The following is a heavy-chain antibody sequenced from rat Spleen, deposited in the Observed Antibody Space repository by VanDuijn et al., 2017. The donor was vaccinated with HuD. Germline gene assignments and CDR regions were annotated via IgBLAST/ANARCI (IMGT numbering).Heavy chain of an antibody. D-gene: IGHD4-3*01. CDR2: INKDSSTI. V-gene: IGHV4-2*01. Sequence: EVKLVESGGGLVQPGRSLKLSCAASGFNLNDYWMGWVRQAPGKGLEWIGEINKDSSTIHYTPSLKDKFTISRDNAQNTLYLQMSKLGSEDTATYYCARHGRGERTYYYVLDAWGQGASVTVSS. CDR1: GFNLNDYW. J-gene: IGHJ4*01. CDR3: ARHGRGERTYYYVLDA.